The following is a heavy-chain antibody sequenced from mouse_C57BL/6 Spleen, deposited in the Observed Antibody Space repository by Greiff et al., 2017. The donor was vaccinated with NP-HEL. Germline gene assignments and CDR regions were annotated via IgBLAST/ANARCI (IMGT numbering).Heavy chain of an antibody. CDR1: GYTFTSYW. J-gene: IGHJ2*01. CDR3: ARRDHTHFDY. CDR2: IDPSDSYT. Sequence: VKLQQPGAELVMPGASVKLSCKASGYTFTSYWMHWVKQRPGQGLEWIGEIDPSDSYTNYNQKFKGKSTLTVDKSSSTAYMQLSSLTSEDSAVYYCARRDHTHFDYWGQGTTLTVSS. V-gene: IGHV1-69*01.